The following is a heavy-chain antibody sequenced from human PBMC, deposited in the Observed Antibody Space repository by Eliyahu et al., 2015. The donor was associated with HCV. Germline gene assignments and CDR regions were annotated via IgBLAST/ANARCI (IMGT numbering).Heavy chain of an antibody. Sequence: QLQLQESGPGLVKPSETLSLXCXVSGCSIXSSSYYWXWIRQPPGKGLGWIGXXYYSGXTYYNPSLKSRVTISVDTSKNQFSLKLSSVTAADTAVYYCARYDPDPGDSRYSSSSGTPPLPDYWGQGTLVTVSS. V-gene: IGHV4-39*07. J-gene: IGHJ4*02. CDR2: XYYSGXT. D-gene: IGHD6-6*01. CDR1: GCSIXSSSYY. CDR3: ARYDPDPGDSRYSSSSGTPPLPDY.